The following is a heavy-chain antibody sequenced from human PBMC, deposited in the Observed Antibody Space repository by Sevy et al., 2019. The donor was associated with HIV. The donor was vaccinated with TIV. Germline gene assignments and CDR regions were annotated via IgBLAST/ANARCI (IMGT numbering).Heavy chain of an antibody. Sequence: GGSLRPSCAASGFAFSSHAMHWVRQAPGKGLEWMAVISYEGTETFYAASVEGRFTISRDNSKSMLSLQINSLRPEDTAVYYCARDGGYSIKWYPLYWGHGTLVTVSS. CDR1: GFAFSSHA. J-gene: IGHJ4*01. CDR3: ARDGGYSIKWYPLY. V-gene: IGHV3-30-3*01. D-gene: IGHD6-13*01. CDR2: ISYEGTET.